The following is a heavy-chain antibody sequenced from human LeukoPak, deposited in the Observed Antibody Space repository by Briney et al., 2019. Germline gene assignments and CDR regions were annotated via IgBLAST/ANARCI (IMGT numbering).Heavy chain of an antibody. V-gene: IGHV3-23*01. Sequence: GGSLRLSCAASGFTFSSYAMSWVPQAPGKGLEWVSAISGSGGSTYYADSVKGRFTISRDNSKNTLYLQMNSLRAEDTAVYYCAKDLGATVTRAGDAFDIWGQGTMVTVSS. CDR2: ISGSGGST. J-gene: IGHJ3*02. CDR3: AKDLGATVTRAGDAFDI. CDR1: GFTFSSYA. D-gene: IGHD4-11*01.